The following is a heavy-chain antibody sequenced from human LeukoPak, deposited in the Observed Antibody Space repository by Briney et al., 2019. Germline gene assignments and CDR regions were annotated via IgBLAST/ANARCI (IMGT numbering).Heavy chain of an antibody. D-gene: IGHD3-9*01. V-gene: IGHV1-2*04. CDR1: GYTFTGYY. CDR3: ARGALNYDILTGPFMDV. J-gene: IGHJ6*02. CDR2: INPNSGGT. Sequence: GASVKVSCKASGYTFTGYYMHWVRQAPGQGLEWMGWINPNSGGTNYAQKFQGWVTMTRDTSISTAYMELSRLRSDDTAVYYCARGALNYDILTGPFMDVWGQGTTVTVSS.